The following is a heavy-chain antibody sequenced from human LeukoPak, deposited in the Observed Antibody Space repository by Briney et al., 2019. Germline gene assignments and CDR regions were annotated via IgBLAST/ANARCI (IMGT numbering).Heavy chain of an antibody. V-gene: IGHV3-7*01. CDR2: IKPDGSAT. CDR1: GFSFSSNA. Sequence: GGSLRLSCAASGFSFSSNAMSWVRQAPGKGLEWVANIKPDGSATNYVDSVKGRFTISRDNARNSLDLQMNSLRAEDTAVYYCARGGGSSSWGQGTLVTVSS. D-gene: IGHD6-6*01. CDR3: ARGGGSSS. J-gene: IGHJ5*02.